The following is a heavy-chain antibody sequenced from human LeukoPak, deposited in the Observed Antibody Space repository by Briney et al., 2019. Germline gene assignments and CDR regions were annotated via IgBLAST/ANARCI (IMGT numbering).Heavy chain of an antibody. Sequence: SSETLSLTCTAACGSISSYYWSWLRQPPGKRLEWIGYISYSGSTNYNPSLKSRVTISVDTSKNQFSLKLSSLTAADTAVYYCAREQYSSSWYVYWGQGTLVTVSS. D-gene: IGHD6-13*01. V-gene: IGHV4-59*12. CDR3: AREQYSSSWYVY. J-gene: IGHJ4*02. CDR2: ISYSGST. CDR1: CGSISSYY.